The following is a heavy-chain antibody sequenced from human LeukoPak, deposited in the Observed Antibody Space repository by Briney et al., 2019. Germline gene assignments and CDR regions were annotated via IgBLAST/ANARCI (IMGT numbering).Heavy chain of an antibody. CDR3: ARHHRINWFDP. J-gene: IGHJ5*02. CDR2: IYPGDSDT. V-gene: IGHV5-51*01. Sequence: GESLKISCKGSGYSFTSYWIGWVRPMPGKGLEWMGIIYPGDSDTRYSPSLQGQVTISADKSISTAYLQWSSLKASDTAMYYCARHHRINWFDPWGQGTLVTVSS. CDR1: GYSFTSYW.